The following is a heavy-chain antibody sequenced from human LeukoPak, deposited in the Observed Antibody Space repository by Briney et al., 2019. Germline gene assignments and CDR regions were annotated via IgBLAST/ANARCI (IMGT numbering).Heavy chain of an antibody. V-gene: IGHV3-30-3*01. CDR1: GFTFSSYA. CDR3: ARGHDSSGFCFGY. D-gene: IGHD3-22*01. J-gene: IGHJ4*02. CDR2: LPYDGNNE. Sequence: PGGSLRLSCAASGFTFSSYAMHWVRQAPGKGLEWVAILPYDGNNEYYADSVKGRFTISRDNSKNTLYLQMNSLRTEDTAVYYCARGHDSSGFCFGYWGQGTLVTVSS.